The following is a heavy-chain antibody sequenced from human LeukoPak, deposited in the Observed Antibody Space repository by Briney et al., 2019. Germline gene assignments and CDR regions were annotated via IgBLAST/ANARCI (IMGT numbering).Heavy chain of an antibody. V-gene: IGHV3-23*01. J-gene: IGHJ3*01. D-gene: IGHD2-2*02. Sequence: PGGSLRLSCAASGFTFSIYAMSWVRQAPGKGLEWVSTLTFSGGSTYYADSVKGRFTISRDNSKNTLYLQMSSLRAEDTAVYYCAKGRTEYAYTSDALDVWGHGTMITVSS. CDR3: AKGRTEYAYTSDALDV. CDR1: GFTFSIYA. CDR2: LTFSGGST.